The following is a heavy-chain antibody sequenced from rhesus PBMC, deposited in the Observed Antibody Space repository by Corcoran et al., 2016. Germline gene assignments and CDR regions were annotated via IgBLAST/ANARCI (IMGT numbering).Heavy chain of an antibody. CDR3: AKDIYSGNYRGVFDF. V-gene: IGHV3-8*01. J-gene: IGHJ3*01. CDR2: INIGGDIT. Sequence: EVQLVESGGGLVQPGGSLRLSCTGSGFTLSNYYMYWVRQGPGEGLEWVSGINIGGDITWYTDSVKGRFTTSKENAKNTLYLQMDSLRAEDTAVYYCAKDIYSGNYRGVFDFWGQGLRVTVSS. CDR1: GFTLSNYY. D-gene: IGHD1-44*01.